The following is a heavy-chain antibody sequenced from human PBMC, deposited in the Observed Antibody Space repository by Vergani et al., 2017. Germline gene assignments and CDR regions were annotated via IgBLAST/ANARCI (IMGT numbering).Heavy chain of an antibody. CDR1: GGSISSSSYY. V-gene: IGHV4-39*07. D-gene: IGHD3-10*01. CDR2: IYYSGST. J-gene: IGHJ4*02. CDR3: ARQTLLWFGEYDY. Sequence: QLQLQESGPGLVKPSETLSLTCTVSGGSISSSSYYWGWIRQPPGKGLEWIGSIYYSGSTYYNPSLKRRVTISVDTSKNQFSLKLSSVTAADTAVYYCARQTLLWFGEYDYWGQGTLVTVSS.